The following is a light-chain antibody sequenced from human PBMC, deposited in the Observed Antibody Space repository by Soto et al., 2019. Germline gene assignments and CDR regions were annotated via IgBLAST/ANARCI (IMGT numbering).Light chain of an antibody. V-gene: IGLV1-51*01. CDR1: SSNIGSNY. Sequence: QSVLTQPPSASGTPGQRVNISCSGSSSNIGSNYVSWYQQLPGTAPKLLISDNERRPSGIPDRFSGSKSGTTATLAITGLQTGDEAEYYCGTWDTSLSAYVFAAGIKVTVL. J-gene: IGLJ1*01. CDR3: GTWDTSLSAYV. CDR2: DNE.